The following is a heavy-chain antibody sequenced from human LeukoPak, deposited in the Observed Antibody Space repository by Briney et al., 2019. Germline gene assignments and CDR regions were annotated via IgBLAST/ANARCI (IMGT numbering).Heavy chain of an antibody. CDR1: GGSISSYY. V-gene: IGHV4-59*08. J-gene: IGHJ6*02. Sequence: SDTLSLTRTVSGGSISSYYWSWIRQPPGKGLEWIGYIYYSGSTNYNPSLKSRVTISVDTSKNQFSLKLSSVTAADTAVYYCARSRLWFGEFGFDYYYGMVVWGQGTTVTVSS. CDR3: ARSRLWFGEFGFDYYYGMVV. CDR2: IYYSGST. D-gene: IGHD3-10*01.